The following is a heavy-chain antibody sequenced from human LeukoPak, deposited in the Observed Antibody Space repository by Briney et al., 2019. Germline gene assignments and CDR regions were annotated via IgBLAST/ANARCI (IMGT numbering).Heavy chain of an antibody. CDR3: ARGVTGDPLYYYYMDV. CDR2: ISAYNGNT. D-gene: IGHD7-27*01. V-gene: IGHV1-18*01. CDR1: GYTFTSYG. J-gene: IGHJ6*03. Sequence: VASVKVSCKASGYTFTSYGISWVRQAPGQGLEWMGWISAYNGNTNYAQKLQGRVTMTTDTSTSTAYMELRSLRSDDTAVYYCARGVTGDPLYYYYMDVWGKGTTVTVSS.